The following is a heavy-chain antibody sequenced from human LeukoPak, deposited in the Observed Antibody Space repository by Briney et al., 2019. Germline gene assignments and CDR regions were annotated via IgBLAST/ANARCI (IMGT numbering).Heavy chain of an antibody. CDR1: GGTFRSYA. J-gene: IGHJ6*02. CDR3: ATYNVDYYDTSDGMDV. V-gene: IGHV1-69*04. D-gene: IGHD3-22*01. Sequence: SVTVSCKASGGTFRSYAINWVRQAPGQGLEWMGRIIPMLSITNYAQTLQGRVTITADKSTNTAYMELSSLRSEDTAVYYCATYNVDYYDTSDGMDVWGQGTTVTVSS. CDR2: IIPMLSIT.